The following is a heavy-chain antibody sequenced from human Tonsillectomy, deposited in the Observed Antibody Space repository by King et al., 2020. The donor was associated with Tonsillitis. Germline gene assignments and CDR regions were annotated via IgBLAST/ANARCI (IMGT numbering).Heavy chain of an antibody. CDR1: GFTFDDYA. J-gene: IGHJ4*02. Sequence: VQLVESGGGLVQPGRSLRLSCAASGFTFDDYAMHWVWQAPGKGLEWVSGISWNSGSIGYADSVKGRFTISRDNAKNSLYLQMNSLRAEDTALYYCAKGGYYGSGSYYSGQFDYWGQGTLVTVSS. CDR3: AKGGYYGSGSYYSGQFDY. D-gene: IGHD3-10*01. CDR2: ISWNSGSI. V-gene: IGHV3-9*01.